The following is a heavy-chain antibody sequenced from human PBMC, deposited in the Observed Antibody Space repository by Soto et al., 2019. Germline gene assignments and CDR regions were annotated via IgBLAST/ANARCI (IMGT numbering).Heavy chain of an antibody. V-gene: IGHV1-69*13. CDR1: GGTFSSYA. J-gene: IGHJ6*02. Sequence: SVKVSCKAAGGTFSSYAISWVRQAPGRGLEWMGGIIPIFGTANYAQKFQGRVTITADESTSTAYMELSSLRSEDTSVYYCALLVITIFGVADGGMDVFCQVTTVTFSS. CDR2: IIPIFGTA. CDR3: ALLVITIFGVADGGMDV. D-gene: IGHD3-3*01.